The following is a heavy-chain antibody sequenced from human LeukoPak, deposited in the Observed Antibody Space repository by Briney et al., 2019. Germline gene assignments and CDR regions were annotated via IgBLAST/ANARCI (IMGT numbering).Heavy chain of an antibody. D-gene: IGHD2/OR15-2a*01. CDR2: VSLAGRT. CDR1: GGSITTTNY. Sequence: PSETLSLTCGVSGGSITTTNYWSWVRQPPGGGLEWIGEVSLAGRTRYNPSLKNRVNISIDESKNHLYLNLASVTAADTAVYYCARGATSLSYFDSRGQGTLVTVSS. J-gene: IGHJ4*02. V-gene: IGHV4-4*02. CDR3: ARGATSLSYFDS.